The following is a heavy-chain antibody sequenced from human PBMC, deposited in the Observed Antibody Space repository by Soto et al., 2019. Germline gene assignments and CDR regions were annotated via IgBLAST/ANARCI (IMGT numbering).Heavy chain of an antibody. V-gene: IGHV3-7*01. CDR2: INQDGSDK. J-gene: IGHJ4*02. CDR1: GFAFSSNC. D-gene: IGHD1-26*01. CDR3: ARTNSGSHFERDY. Sequence: VRLSFAASGFAFSSNCVYWGRHATGKELEWVANINQDGSDKTYDGSVKGRLTISRDNAKNSLYLEMNSLRDDDTAIYYCARTNSGSHFERDYWGPGTLVTVSS.